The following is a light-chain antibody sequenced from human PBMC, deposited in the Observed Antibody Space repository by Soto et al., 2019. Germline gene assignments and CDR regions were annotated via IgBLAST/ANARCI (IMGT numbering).Light chain of an antibody. CDR1: QSISSSY. Sequence: VLTQSPGTLSLSPGERAAISCRASQSISSSYLAWYQHKPGQAPRLLIYGASSRATGIPHRFSGSGSGTDFTLTISRLEPEDFAVYYCQQRSNWPLTFGGGTKVEIK. J-gene: IGKJ4*01. CDR2: GAS. V-gene: IGKV3D-20*02. CDR3: QQRSNWPLT.